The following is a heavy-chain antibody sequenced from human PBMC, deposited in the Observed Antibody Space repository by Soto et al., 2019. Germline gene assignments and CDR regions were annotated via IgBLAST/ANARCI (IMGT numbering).Heavy chain of an antibody. CDR3: ARSTSCYGCGYYYYGMDV. CDR1: GGSISSSSYY. V-gene: IGHV4-39*01. Sequence: PSETLSLTCTVSGGSISSSSYYWGWIRQPPGKGLEWIGSIYYSGSTYYNPSLKSRVTISVDTSKNQFSLKLSSVTAADTAVYYCARSTSCYGCGYYYYGMDVWGQGTTVTVSS. D-gene: IGHD2-2*01. J-gene: IGHJ6*02. CDR2: IYYSGST.